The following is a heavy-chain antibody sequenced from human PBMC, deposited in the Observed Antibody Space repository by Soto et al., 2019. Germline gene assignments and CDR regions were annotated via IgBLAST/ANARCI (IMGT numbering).Heavy chain of an antibody. CDR3: ARQLGYFDS. D-gene: IGHD7-27*01. Sequence: QVQLQESGPRLVKPSETLSLTCTVSRGSSSTYYWSWIRQPPGKRLELIGYSYDGGTTNNNPSFKGRVTISVDTSRNQFSLKLTSVTAADTAVYYCARQLGYFDSWGQGILVAVSS. CDR2: SYDGGTT. V-gene: IGHV4-59*08. CDR1: RGSSSTYY. J-gene: IGHJ4*02.